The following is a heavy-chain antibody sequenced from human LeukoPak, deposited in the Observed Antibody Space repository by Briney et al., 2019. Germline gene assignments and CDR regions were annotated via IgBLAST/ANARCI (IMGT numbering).Heavy chain of an antibody. D-gene: IGHD2-2*01. CDR1: GYSISSGYY. V-gene: IGHV4-38-2*02. CDR2: IYHSGST. J-gene: IGHJ4*02. CDR3: ARERREQLLPPYTRSLTYFDY. Sequence: PSETLSLTCTASGYSISSGYYWGWIRQPPGKGLEWIGSIYHSGSTYYNPSLKSRVTISVDTSKNQFSLKLSSVTAADTAVYYCARERREQLLPPYTRSLTYFDYWGQGTLVTVSS.